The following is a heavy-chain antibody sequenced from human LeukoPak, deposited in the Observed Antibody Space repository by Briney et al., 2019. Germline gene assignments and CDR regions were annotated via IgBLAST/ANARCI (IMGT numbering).Heavy chain of an antibody. CDR1: GYTFTGYY. V-gene: IGHV1-2*02. J-gene: IGHJ4*02. D-gene: IGHD6-13*01. CDR3: ARGGHSSSWYSRYYFDY. CDR2: INPNSGGT. Sequence: GASVKVSCKASGYTFTGYYMHWVRQAPGQGLEWMGWINPNSGGTNYAQKFQGRVTMTRDTSISTAYMELSRLRSDDMAVYYCARGGHSSSWYSRYYFDYWGQGTLVTVSS.